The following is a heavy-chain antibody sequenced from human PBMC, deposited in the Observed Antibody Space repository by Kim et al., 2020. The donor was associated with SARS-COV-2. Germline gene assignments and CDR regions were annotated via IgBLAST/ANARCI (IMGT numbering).Heavy chain of an antibody. CDR1: GGTFSSYA. V-gene: IGHV1-69*13. CDR3: ASNYDILTGYYNVIDYYYGMDV. D-gene: IGHD3-9*01. Sequence: SVKVSCKASGGTFSSYAISWVRQAPGQGLEWMGGIIPIFGTANYAQKFQGRVTITADESTSTAYMELSSLRSEDTAVYYCASNYDILTGYYNVIDYYYGMDVWGQGTTVTVSS. J-gene: IGHJ6*02. CDR2: IIPIFGTA.